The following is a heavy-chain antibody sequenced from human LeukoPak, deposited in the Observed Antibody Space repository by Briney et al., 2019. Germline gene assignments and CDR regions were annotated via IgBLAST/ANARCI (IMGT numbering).Heavy chain of an antibody. D-gene: IGHD3-22*01. Sequence: GGSLRLSCAASGFNFSNYGVHWVRQAPGKGLEWVAVISYDGSNKYYADSVKGRFTISRDNSKNTLYLQMNSLRAEDTAVYYCARSFYDSSGYTFDYWGQGTLVTVSS. CDR1: GFNFSNYG. V-gene: IGHV3-33*05. J-gene: IGHJ4*02. CDR2: ISYDGSNK. CDR3: ARSFYDSSGYTFDY.